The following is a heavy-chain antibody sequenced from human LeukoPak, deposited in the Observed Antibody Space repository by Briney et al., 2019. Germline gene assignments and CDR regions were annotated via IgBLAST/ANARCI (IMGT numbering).Heavy chain of an antibody. CDR2: INHSGST. CDR1: GGSFSGYY. Sequence: NTSETLSLTCAVYGGSFSGYYWSWLRQPPGKGLEWIGEINHSGSTNYNPSLKSRVTISVDTSKNQFSLKLSSVTAADTAVYYCARDDGVTTGFDYWGQGTLVTVSS. J-gene: IGHJ4*02. V-gene: IGHV4-34*01. D-gene: IGHD4-17*01. CDR3: ARDDGVTTGFDY.